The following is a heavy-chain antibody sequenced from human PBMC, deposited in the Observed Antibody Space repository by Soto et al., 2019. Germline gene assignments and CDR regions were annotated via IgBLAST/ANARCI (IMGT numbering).Heavy chain of an antibody. CDR3: AKDGRGRSHMIDK. D-gene: IGHD1-26*01. CDR2: ISYDGKNK. V-gene: IGHV3-30*18. J-gene: IGHJ4*02. CDR1: GFTFSTYG. Sequence: QVQLVESGGGVVQPGRSLRLSCATSGFTFSTYGMHWVRQAPGKGLEWVAVISYDGKNKYYKDSVKGRFIISRDNSKNTLYLQMNSLRAEDTAVYYCAKDGRGRSHMIDKWGQGTLVTVSS.